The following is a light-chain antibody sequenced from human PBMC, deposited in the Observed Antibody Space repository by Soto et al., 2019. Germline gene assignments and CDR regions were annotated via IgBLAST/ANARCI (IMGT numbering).Light chain of an antibody. Sequence: DIHMTQSQSSLSASLGDRVTITFRASQSISSYLNWYQQKPGKAPKLLIYAASSLQSGVPSRFSGSGSGTDFTLTISSLQPDDFAAYFCQHYKSFSLTFGGGTKVDIK. J-gene: IGKJ4*01. CDR3: QHYKSFSLT. V-gene: IGKV1-39*01. CDR2: AAS. CDR1: QSISSY.